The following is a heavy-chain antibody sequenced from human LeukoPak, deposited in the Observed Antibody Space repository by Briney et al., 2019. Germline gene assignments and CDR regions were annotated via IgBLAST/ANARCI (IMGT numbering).Heavy chain of an antibody. V-gene: IGHV3-23*01. J-gene: IGHJ4*02. CDR2: ISGSGGST. CDR3: AKDVDYYDSSFDFDY. CDR1: GFTFSSYA. Sequence: GGSLRLSCAASGFTFSSYAMSWVRQAPGKGLEWVSAISGSGGSTYYADSVKGRFTISRDNSKNTLFLQMNSLRAEDTAVYYCAKDVDYYDSSFDFDYWGQGTLVSVSS. D-gene: IGHD3-22*01.